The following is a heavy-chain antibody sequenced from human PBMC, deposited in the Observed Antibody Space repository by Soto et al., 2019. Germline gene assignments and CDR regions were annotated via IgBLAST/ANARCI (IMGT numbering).Heavy chain of an antibody. CDR1: GFTFSSYG. J-gene: IGHJ4*02. D-gene: IGHD1-1*01. Sequence: PGGSLRLSCAASGFTFSSYGMHWVRQAPGKGLEWVAVISYDGSNKYYADSVKGRFTISRDNSKNTLYLQMNSLRAEDTAVYYCAKEGTYYSDYWGQGTLVTVSS. V-gene: IGHV3-30*18. CDR2: ISYDGSNK. CDR3: AKEGTYYSDY.